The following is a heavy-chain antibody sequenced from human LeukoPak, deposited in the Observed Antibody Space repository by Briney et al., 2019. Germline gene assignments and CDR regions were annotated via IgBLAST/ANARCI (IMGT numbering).Heavy chain of an antibody. D-gene: IGHD3-3*01. Sequence: GGSLRLSCAASGFTFSSYGMHWVRQAPGKGLEWVAFIRYDGSNKYYADSVKGRFTISRDNSKNTLYLQMNSLRAEDTAVYYCAKDPPYYDFWSGYPNFDCWGQGTLVTVSS. CDR3: AKDPPYYDFWSGYPNFDC. CDR1: GFTFSSYG. CDR2: IRYDGSNK. V-gene: IGHV3-30*02. J-gene: IGHJ4*02.